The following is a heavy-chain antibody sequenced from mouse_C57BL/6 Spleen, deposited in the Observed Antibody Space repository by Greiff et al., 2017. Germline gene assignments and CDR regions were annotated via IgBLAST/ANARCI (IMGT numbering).Heavy chain of an antibody. Sequence: QVQLQQPGAELVKPGASVKMSCKASGYTFTSYWITWVKQRPGQGLEWIGDIYPGSGSTNYNEKFKSKATLTVDTSSSTADMQLSSRTSEDSAVYYCARSYNYDSSLDYWGQGTTLTVSS. CDR3: ARSYNYDSSLDY. CDR2: IYPGSGST. J-gene: IGHJ2*01. V-gene: IGHV1-55*01. CDR1: GYTFTSYW. D-gene: IGHD1-1*01.